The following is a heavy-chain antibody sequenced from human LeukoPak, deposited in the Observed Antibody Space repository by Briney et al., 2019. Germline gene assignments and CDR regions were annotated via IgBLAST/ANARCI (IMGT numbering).Heavy chain of an antibody. CDR3: ARARGTTVIWFDP. Sequence: RPSETLSLTCSVSGGSISTYYRSWIRQPPEKGLEWIGYIYYSGSTNYNPSLKSRVTISVDTSKNQFSLKLSSVTAADTAVYYCARARGTTVIWFDPWGQGTLVTVSS. J-gene: IGHJ5*02. CDR1: GGSISTYY. V-gene: IGHV4-59*01. D-gene: IGHD4-11*01. CDR2: IYYSGST.